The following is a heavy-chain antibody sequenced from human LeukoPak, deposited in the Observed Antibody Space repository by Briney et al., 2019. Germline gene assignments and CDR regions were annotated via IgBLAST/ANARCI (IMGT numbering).Heavy chain of an antibody. J-gene: IGHJ4*02. CDR2: ISGSGGST. CDR3: AATYGPFDY. V-gene: IGHV3-23*01. CDR1: GFTFTSYV. Sequence: GGPLRLSCAASGFTFTSYVMTWVRQAPGRGLEWVSGISGSGGSTYYVDSVRGRFTISRDNSKNTLFLQMSSLSADDTAVYYCAATYGPFDYWGQGTLVTVSS. D-gene: IGHD3-10*01.